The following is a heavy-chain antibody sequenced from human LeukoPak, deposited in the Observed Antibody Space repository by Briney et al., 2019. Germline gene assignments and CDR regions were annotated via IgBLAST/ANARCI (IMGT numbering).Heavy chain of an antibody. CDR3: ARGTNYYGSENWFDP. V-gene: IGHV1-18*01. Sequence: GASVKVSCKASGYTFTSYGISWVRQAPGQGLEWMGWISAYNGNTNYAQKLQGRVTMTTDTSTSTAYMELRSLRSDDTAVYYCARGTNYYGSENWFDPWGQGTLVTVSS. CDR2: ISAYNGNT. D-gene: IGHD3-22*01. CDR1: GYTFTSYG. J-gene: IGHJ5*02.